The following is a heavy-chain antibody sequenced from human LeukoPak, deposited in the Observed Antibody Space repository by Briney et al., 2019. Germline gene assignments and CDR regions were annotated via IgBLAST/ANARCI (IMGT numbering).Heavy chain of an antibody. CDR2: IKHDGTEK. CDR1: GFTFSSYW. Sequence: GGSVRLSCAASGFTFSSYWMSWVRQAPGKGLEWVANIKHDGTEKYYVDSVKGRFTLSRDNAKNSLFLQMNSLRAEDTAVYYCARETRWELFDYWGQGILVTVSS. V-gene: IGHV3-7*04. D-gene: IGHD1-26*01. J-gene: IGHJ4*02. CDR3: ARETRWELFDY.